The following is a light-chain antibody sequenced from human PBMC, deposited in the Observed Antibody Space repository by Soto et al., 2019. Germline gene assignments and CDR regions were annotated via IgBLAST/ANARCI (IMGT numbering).Light chain of an antibody. Sequence: QSALTQPASVSGSPGQSITISCTGTSSDVGGYKFVSWYQQHPGKAPKLIISEVSNRPSGVSNRFSGSKSGNAASLTISGLQAEDEADYYCTSFARGISILFGGGTKLTVL. CDR3: TSFARGISIL. CDR2: EVS. CDR1: SSDVGGYKF. V-gene: IGLV2-14*01. J-gene: IGLJ2*01.